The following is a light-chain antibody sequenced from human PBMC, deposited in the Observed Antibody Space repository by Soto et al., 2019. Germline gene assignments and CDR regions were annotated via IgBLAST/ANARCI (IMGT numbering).Light chain of an antibody. CDR1: SSDVGSYNL. V-gene: IGLV2-23*02. CDR3: CSSAGSSTFFYV. Sequence: QSVLTQPASVSGSPGQSITISCTGTSSDVGSYNLVSWYQQHPGKAPKRMIYEVSKRPSGVSNRFSGSKSGNTASLTISGLQAEYEADYYCCSSAGSSTFFYVFGTGTKLTVL. CDR2: EVS. J-gene: IGLJ1*01.